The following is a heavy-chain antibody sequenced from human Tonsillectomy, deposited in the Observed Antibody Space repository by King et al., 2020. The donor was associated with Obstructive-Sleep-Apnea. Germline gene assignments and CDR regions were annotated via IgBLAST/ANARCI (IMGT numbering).Heavy chain of an antibody. J-gene: IGHJ6*02. D-gene: IGHD2-2*01. CDR2: ISSSSSYI. CDR3: ARVGESKYQLPHYGMDV. V-gene: IGHV3-21*01. Sequence: VQLVESGGGLVKPGGSLRLSCAASGFTFSSYSMNWVRQAPGKGLEWVSSISSSSSYIYYADSVKGRFTISRDNAKNSLYLQMNSLRAEDTAVYYCARVGESKYQLPHYGMDVWGHGTTVTVSS. CDR1: GFTFSSYS.